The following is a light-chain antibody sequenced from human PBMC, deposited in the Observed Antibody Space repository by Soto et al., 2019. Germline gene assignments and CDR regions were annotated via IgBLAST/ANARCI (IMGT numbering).Light chain of an antibody. V-gene: IGLV2-8*01. CDR1: DSDVGAYDS. CDR3: SSYAGSNNLGV. Sequence: QSVLAQPASVSGSPGQSITISCTGTDSDVGAYDSVSWYQQHPHKAPQLIIYEVSKRPSGVPDRFSGSKSGNTASLTVSGLQAEDEADYYCSSYAGSNNLGVFGGGTKLTVL. CDR2: EVS. J-gene: IGLJ3*02.